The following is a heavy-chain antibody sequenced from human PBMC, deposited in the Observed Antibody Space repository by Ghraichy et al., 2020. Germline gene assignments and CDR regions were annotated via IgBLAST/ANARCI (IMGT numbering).Heavy chain of an antibody. CDR2: ITSSSRTK. CDR3: ARGSTVVRFFYYDGMDV. J-gene: IGHJ6*02. V-gene: IGHV3-48*02. CDR1: GFTFSSYS. D-gene: IGHD4-23*01. Sequence: SCVGSGFTFSSYSMNWVRQSPGRGLEWVSYITSSSRTKSYADSVKGRFTISRNNDQNSLYLQMNSLRDEDTAVYYCARGSTVVRFFYYDGMDVWGQGTTVTVSS.